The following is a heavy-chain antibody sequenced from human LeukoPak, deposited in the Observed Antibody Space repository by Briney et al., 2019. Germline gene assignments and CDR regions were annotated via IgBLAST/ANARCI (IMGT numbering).Heavy chain of an antibody. CDR3: ARDSSGWSFDY. J-gene: IGHJ4*02. CDR2: IDPSDSYA. Sequence: GASLRISCKGSGYSFTSYWISWVRQMPGKGLEWMGRIDPSDSYANYSPSFQGHVTIATDKSISTAYLQWSSLKASDTAMYYCARDSSGWSFDYWGQGTLVTVPS. CDR1: GYSFTSYW. D-gene: IGHD6-19*01. V-gene: IGHV5-10-1*01.